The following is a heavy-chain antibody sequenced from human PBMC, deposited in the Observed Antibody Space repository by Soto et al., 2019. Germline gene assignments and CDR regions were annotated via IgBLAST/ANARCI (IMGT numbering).Heavy chain of an antibody. CDR2: INHSGST. V-gene: IGHV4-34*01. J-gene: IGHJ5*02. CDR1: GGSFSGYY. Sequence: PSETLSLTCAVYGGSFSGYYWSWIRQPPGKGLEWIGEINHSGSTNYNPSLKSRVTISVDTSKNQFSLKLSSVTAADTAVYYCASRIWRNWFDPWGQGTLVSVAS. CDR3: ASRIWRNWFDP. D-gene: IGHD3-3*02.